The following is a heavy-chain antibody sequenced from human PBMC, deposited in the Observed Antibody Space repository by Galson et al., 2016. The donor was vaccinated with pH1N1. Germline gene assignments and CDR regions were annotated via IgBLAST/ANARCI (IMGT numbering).Heavy chain of an antibody. Sequence: SCKASGYTFTSYGISWVRQAPGKGLEWVANIKQDGSEIYYVDSVKGRCTISRDNAKNSVSLQMNSLRVEETGVYYCVRAIGGAASYGGQGTLVTVSS. CDR1: GYTFTSYG. J-gene: IGHJ4*02. CDR2: IKQDGSEI. V-gene: IGHV3-7*01. D-gene: IGHD5-18*01. CDR3: VRAIGGAASY.